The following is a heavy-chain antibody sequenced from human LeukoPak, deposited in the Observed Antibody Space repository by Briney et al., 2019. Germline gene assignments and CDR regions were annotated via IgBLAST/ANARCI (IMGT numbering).Heavy chain of an antibody. V-gene: IGHV3-23*01. Sequence: GGSLRLSCAASRFTFNSYAMSWVRQAPGKGLEWVSTISGSGGISTYYADPVKGRFTISRDDSMDTLFLQMNSLRAEDTAIYYCAKKCGGYSSGCLDVWAKGPHSSSPQ. J-gene: IGHJ6*04. D-gene: IGHD6-19*01. CDR2: ISGSGGIST. CDR1: RFTFNSYA. CDR3: AKKCGGYSSGCLDV.